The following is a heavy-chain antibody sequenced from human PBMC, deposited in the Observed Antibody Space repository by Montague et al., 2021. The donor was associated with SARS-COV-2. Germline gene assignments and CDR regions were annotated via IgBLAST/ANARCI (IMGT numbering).Heavy chain of an antibody. D-gene: IGHD6-6*01. J-gene: IGHJ6*02. Sequence: SLRLSCAASGFILSTYDMHWVRQATGKGLEWVSAIGTRGDTYYPGSVKGRFTMSRESAENSLYLQMTSLRAGDTAVYYCARAPPYSSASWGYYGMDVWGQGTTVTVSS. CDR2: IGTRGDT. CDR1: GFILSTYD. CDR3: ARAPPYSSASWGYYGMDV. V-gene: IGHV3-13*01.